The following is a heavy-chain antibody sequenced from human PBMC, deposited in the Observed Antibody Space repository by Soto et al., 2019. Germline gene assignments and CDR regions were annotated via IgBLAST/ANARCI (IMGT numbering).Heavy chain of an antibody. V-gene: IGHV4-31*03. CDR3: ASVVPAATYFDY. D-gene: IGHD2-2*01. CDR1: GGSISSGGYY. CDR2: IYYSGST. Sequence: QVQLQESGPGLVKPSQTLSLTCTVSGGSISSGGYYWSWIRQHPGKGLEWIGYIYYSGSTYYNPSLESRVPISVDTSKNQFSLKLSSVTAADTAVYYCASVVPAATYFDYWGQGTLVTVSS. J-gene: IGHJ4*02.